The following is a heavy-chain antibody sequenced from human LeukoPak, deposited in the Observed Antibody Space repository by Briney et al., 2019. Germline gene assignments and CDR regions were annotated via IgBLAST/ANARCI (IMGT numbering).Heavy chain of an antibody. CDR1: GFTFSSYE. CDR2: ISSSGSTI. V-gene: IGHV3-48*03. J-gene: IGHJ6*04. Sequence: GGSLRLSCAASGFTFSSYEMNWVRQAPGKGLEWVSYISSSGSTIYYAASGKGRFTTSRDNAKNSLYLQMSRLRAEDTAVYYCAELGITMIGGVWGKGTTVTISS. CDR3: AELGITMIGGV. D-gene: IGHD3-10*02.